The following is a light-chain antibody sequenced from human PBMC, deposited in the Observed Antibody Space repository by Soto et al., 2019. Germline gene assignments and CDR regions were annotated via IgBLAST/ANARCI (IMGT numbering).Light chain of an antibody. J-gene: IGLJ1*01. CDR2: EVS. V-gene: IGLV2-14*01. CDR3: SSYSSTSTLV. CDR1: SSDVGGYYY. Sequence: QSALTQPASVSGSPGQSITISCTGTSSDVGGYYYVSWSQQHPGKAPKLIIYEVSNRPAGVSNRFSGSKYDNTASLTISGLQAEDEADYYCSSYSSTSTLVFGAGTKLTVL.